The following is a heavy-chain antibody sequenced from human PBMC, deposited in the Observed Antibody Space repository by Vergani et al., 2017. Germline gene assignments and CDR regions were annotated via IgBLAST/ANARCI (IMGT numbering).Heavy chain of an antibody. Sequence: EVQLVESGGGLVKRGGSLKLSCAASGFTFSGSAMHWVRQASGKGLGWVGRIRSKANSYATAYAASVKGRFTISRDDSKNTAYLQMNSLKTEDTAVYYCATLPLQTQQQVTSWGQGTLVTVSS. CDR3: ATLPLQTQQQVTS. CDR1: GFTFSGSA. J-gene: IGHJ5*02. D-gene: IGHD6-13*01. V-gene: IGHV3-73*01. CDR2: IRSKANSYAT.